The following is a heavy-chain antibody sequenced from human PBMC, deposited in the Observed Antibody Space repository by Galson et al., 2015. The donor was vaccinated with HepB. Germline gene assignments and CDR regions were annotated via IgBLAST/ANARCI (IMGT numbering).Heavy chain of an antibody. Sequence: SVKVSCKASGYTFTGYYMHWVRQAPGQGLEWMGRINPNSGGTNYAQKFQGRVTMTRDTSISTAYMELSRLRSDDTAVYYCARTYYFDSSGYYNAFDYWGQGTLVTVSS. V-gene: IGHV1-2*06. CDR1: GYTFTGYY. D-gene: IGHD3-22*01. CDR2: INPNSGGT. CDR3: ARTYYFDSSGYYNAFDY. J-gene: IGHJ4*02.